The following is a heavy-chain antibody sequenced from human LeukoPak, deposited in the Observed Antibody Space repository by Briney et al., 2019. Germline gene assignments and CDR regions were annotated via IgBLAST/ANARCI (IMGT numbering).Heavy chain of an antibody. CDR2: IRYDESNK. D-gene: IGHD5-18*01. Sequence: PGGSLRLSCAASGFTFSNSGMHWVRQAPGKGLEWVAFIRYDESNKYYADSVKGRFTISRDNSKNTLYLQMNSLRAEDTAVYYCAKDQTPTDIQLWEASNWGQGTLVTVSS. V-gene: IGHV3-30*02. J-gene: IGHJ4*02. CDR1: GFTFSNSG. CDR3: AKDQTPTDIQLWEASN.